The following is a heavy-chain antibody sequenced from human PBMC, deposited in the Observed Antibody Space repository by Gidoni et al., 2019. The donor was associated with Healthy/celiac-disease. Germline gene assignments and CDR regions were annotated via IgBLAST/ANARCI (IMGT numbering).Heavy chain of an antibody. Sequence: QVQLQQWGAGLVKPSETLSLTCAVYGGSFSGYYWSWIRQAPGKGLEWIGEINPSESTNYNPSLKSRVTLSVDTSKNQFSLKVSSVTAADTAVYYCASYGGNSDHFDYWGQGTLVIVSS. D-gene: IGHD4-4*01. CDR3: ASYGGNSDHFDY. J-gene: IGHJ4*02. CDR2: INPSEST. CDR1: GGSFSGYY. V-gene: IGHV4-34*01.